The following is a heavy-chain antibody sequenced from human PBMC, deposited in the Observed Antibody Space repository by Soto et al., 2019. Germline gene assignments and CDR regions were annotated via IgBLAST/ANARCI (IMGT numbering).Heavy chain of an antibody. CDR2: ISYDGGSK. V-gene: IGHV3-30-3*01. D-gene: IGHD2-8*01. Sequence: QVQLVESGGGVVQPGRSLRLSCAASGFTFSTYAMHWVRQAPGKGLEWVAFISYDGGSKYYADSVKGRITISRDNSKNTLYLQMNSLTTDDTAVYYWAKRGPGGTNYFDYWGQGTLVTVSS. CDR3: AKRGPGGTNYFDY. J-gene: IGHJ4*02. CDR1: GFTFSTYA.